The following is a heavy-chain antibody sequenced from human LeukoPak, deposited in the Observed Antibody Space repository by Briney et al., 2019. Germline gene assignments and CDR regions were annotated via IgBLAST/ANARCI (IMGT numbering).Heavy chain of an antibody. CDR2: IYYSGST. Sequence: SETLSLTCTVSGGSISSYYLSWIRQPPGKGLEWIGYIYYSGSTNYNPSLKSRVTISVDTSKNQFSLKLSSVTAADTAVYYCARCRLLGYFDWPDAFDIWGQGTMVTVSS. D-gene: IGHD3-9*01. V-gene: IGHV4-59*01. CDR3: ARCRLLGYFDWPDAFDI. J-gene: IGHJ3*02. CDR1: GGSISSYY.